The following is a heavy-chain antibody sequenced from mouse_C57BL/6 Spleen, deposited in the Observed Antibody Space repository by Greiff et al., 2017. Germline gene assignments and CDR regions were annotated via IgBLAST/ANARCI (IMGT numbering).Heavy chain of an antibody. Sequence: QVQLQQSGPELVKPGASVKISCKASGYAFSSSWMNWVKQRPGKGLEWIGRIYPGDGDTNYNGKFKGKATLTADKSSSTAYMQLSSLTSEDSAVYFCASSPLYYDYGGYFDYWGQGTTLTVSS. CDR3: ASSPLYYDYGGYFDY. V-gene: IGHV1-82*01. D-gene: IGHD2-4*01. J-gene: IGHJ2*01. CDR2: IYPGDGDT. CDR1: GYAFSSSW.